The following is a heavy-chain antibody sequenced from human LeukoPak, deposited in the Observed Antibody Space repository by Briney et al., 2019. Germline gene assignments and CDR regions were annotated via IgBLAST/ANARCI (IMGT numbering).Heavy chain of an antibody. Sequence: GGSLRLSCATSGFTFSDCWMSWVRQVPGKGLEWVGRIKRKIDGETTDYGAPVKGRFTISRDDSKNTLSLQMNSLQTEDTAVYYCVAGLGSSELDYWGQGTLVTVSS. CDR3: VAGLGSSELDY. CDR2: IKRKIDGETT. D-gene: IGHD3-9*01. CDR1: GFTFSDCW. V-gene: IGHV3-15*01. J-gene: IGHJ4*02.